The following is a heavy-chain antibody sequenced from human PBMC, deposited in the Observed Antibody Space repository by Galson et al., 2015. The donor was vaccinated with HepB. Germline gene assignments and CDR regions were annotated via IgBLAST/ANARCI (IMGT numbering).Heavy chain of an antibody. D-gene: IGHD2-2*02. CDR3: ARGGGSWYTLAFQH. V-gene: IGHV1-69*06. J-gene: IGHJ1*01. Sequence: SCAASGFTFSSYAISWVRQAPGQGLEWMGGIIPIFGTANYAQKFHGRVTITADKSTSPAYMELSSLRSEDTAVYYWARGGGSWYTLAFQHWGQGTLVTVSS. CDR1: GFTFSSYA. CDR2: IIPIFGTA.